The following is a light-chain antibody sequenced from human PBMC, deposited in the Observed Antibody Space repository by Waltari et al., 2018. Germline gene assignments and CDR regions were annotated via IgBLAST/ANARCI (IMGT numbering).Light chain of an antibody. V-gene: IGKV3-15*01. Sequence: EIVMTQSPATLSVSPGERATLSCRASQNVYTNLAWYQQKPGQAPRLLIYGASTRATDIPARFSGSGSGTEFTLTISSLESEDFAIFYCQQYMNWPRTFGQGPRWKSN. CDR1: QNVYTN. J-gene: IGKJ1*01. CDR3: QQYMNWPRT. CDR2: GAS.